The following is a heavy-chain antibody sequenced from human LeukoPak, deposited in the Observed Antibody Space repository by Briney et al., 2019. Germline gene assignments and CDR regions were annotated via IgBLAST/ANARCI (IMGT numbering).Heavy chain of an antibody. Sequence: PGGSLRLSCAASGFTFSSYAMSWVRQAPGKGLEWVSAISGSGGSTYYADSVKGRFTISRDNSKNTLYLQMNSLRAEDTAIYYCARESQYRSSYLYFDYWGQGTLVTVSS. D-gene: IGHD6-13*01. CDR2: ISGSGGST. CDR3: ARESQYRSSYLYFDY. CDR1: GFTFSSYA. V-gene: IGHV3-23*01. J-gene: IGHJ4*02.